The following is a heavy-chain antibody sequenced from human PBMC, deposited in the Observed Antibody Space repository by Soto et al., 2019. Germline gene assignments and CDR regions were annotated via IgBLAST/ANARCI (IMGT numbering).Heavy chain of an antibody. V-gene: IGHV3-48*03. Sequence: EVQLVESGGGLVQPGGSLRLSCAASGFTFSSYEMNWVRQAPGKGLEWVSYISSSGSTIYYADSVKGRFTISRDNAKNSLYLQMNSLRAEDTAVYYCARGRFNYYDSSGYYYVLEDAFDIWGQGTMVTVSS. CDR3: ARGRFNYYDSSGYYYVLEDAFDI. J-gene: IGHJ3*02. CDR1: GFTFSSYE. D-gene: IGHD3-22*01. CDR2: ISSSGSTI.